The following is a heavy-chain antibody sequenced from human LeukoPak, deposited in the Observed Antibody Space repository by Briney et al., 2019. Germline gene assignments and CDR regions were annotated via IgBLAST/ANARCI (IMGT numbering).Heavy chain of an antibody. CDR2: ISAYNGNT. D-gene: IGHD6-13*01. CDR1: GYTFINFG. Sequence: GASVKVSCKTSGYTFINFGISWVRQAPGQGLEWMGWISAYNGNTNYAQKLQGRVTMTTDTSTSTAYMELRSLRSDDTAVYYCARVGWQQLPADYWGQGTLVTVSS. CDR3: ARVGWQQLPADY. V-gene: IGHV1-18*01. J-gene: IGHJ4*02.